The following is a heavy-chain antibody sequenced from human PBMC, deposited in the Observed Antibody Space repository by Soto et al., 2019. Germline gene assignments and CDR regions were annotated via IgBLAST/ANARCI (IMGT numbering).Heavy chain of an antibody. Sequence: PGGSLRLSCAASGFTFDDYAMHWVRQAPGKGLEWVSGISWNSGSIGYADSVKGRFTISRDNAKNSLYLQMNSLRAEDTALYYCAKSSSSSVIGYYFDYWGQGTLVTVSS. CDR2: ISWNSGSI. CDR3: AKSSSSSVIGYYFDY. V-gene: IGHV3-9*01. D-gene: IGHD6-6*01. CDR1: GFTFDDYA. J-gene: IGHJ4*02.